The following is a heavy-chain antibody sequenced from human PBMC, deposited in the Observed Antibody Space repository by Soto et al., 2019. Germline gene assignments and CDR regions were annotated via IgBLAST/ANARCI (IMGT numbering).Heavy chain of an antibody. Sequence: PSEILSLTCTVSGGPISSYYWSWIRQPPGKGLEWIGYIYYSGSTNYNPSLKSRVTISVDTSKNQFSLKLSSVTAADTAVYYCARHGTMVGGVKGYNWFDPWGQGTLVTVSS. V-gene: IGHV4-59*08. CDR3: ARHGTMVGGVKGYNWFDP. J-gene: IGHJ5*02. CDR2: IYYSGST. CDR1: GGPISSYY. D-gene: IGHD3-10*01.